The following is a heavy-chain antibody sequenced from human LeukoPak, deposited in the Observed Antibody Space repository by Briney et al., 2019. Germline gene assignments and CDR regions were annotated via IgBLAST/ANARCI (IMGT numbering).Heavy chain of an antibody. Sequence: PGGSLRLSCAASGFTFSSYWMHWVHQAPGKGLIWVSRITIDGSSTSYADSVKGRFTISRDNAKNTVYLQMNSLRAEDTAVYYCASGNPGNSYGYWGQGTLVTVSS. V-gene: IGHV3-74*01. D-gene: IGHD5-18*01. CDR3: ASGNPGNSYGY. CDR1: GFTFSSYW. J-gene: IGHJ4*02. CDR2: ITIDGSST.